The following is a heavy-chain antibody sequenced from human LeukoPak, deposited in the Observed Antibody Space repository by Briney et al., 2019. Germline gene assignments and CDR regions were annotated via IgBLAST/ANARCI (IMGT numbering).Heavy chain of an antibody. CDR1: GFTFSSYS. D-gene: IGHD6-13*01. CDR3: ARDSSSWYGRGLDY. Sequence: GGSLRLSCAASGFTFSSYSMNWVRQAPGKGLEWVSSISSSSSYIYYAHSVKGRFTISRDNAKNSLYLQMNSLRAEDTAVYYCARDSSSWYGRGLDYWGQGTLATVSS. V-gene: IGHV3-21*01. CDR2: ISSSSSYI. J-gene: IGHJ4*02.